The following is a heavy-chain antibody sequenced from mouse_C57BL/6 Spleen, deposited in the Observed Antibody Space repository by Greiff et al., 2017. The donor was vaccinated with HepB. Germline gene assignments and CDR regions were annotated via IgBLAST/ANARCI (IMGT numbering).Heavy chain of an antibody. V-gene: IGHV1-7*01. J-gene: IGHJ3*01. CDR1: GYTFTSYW. CDR3: ARSENYYGYDAGFAY. Sequence: VQLQQSGAELAKPGASVKLSCKASGYTFTSYWMHWVKQRPGQGLEWIGYINPSSGYTKYNQKFKDKATLTADKSSSTTYMQLSSLTYEDSAVYYCARSENYYGYDAGFAYWGQGTLVTVSA. D-gene: IGHD2-2*01. CDR2: INPSSGYT.